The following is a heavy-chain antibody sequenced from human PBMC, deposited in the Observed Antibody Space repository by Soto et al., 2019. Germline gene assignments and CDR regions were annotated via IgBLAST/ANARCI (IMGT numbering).Heavy chain of an antibody. D-gene: IGHD3-10*01. J-gene: IGHJ6*02. V-gene: IGHV3-74*01. Sequence: PGGSLRLSCAASGFTFSSYWMHWVRQAPGKGLVWVSRINSDGSSTSYADSVKGRFTISRDNAKNTLYLQMNSLRAEDTAVYYCARIFWLDGQSPIWFGELLGSYYYYGMDVWGQGTTVTVSS. CDR2: INSDGSST. CDR1: GFTFSSYW. CDR3: ARIFWLDGQSPIWFGELLGSYYYYGMDV.